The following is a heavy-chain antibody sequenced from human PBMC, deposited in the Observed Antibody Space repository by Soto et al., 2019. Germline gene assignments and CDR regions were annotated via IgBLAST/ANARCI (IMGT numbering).Heavy chain of an antibody. J-gene: IGHJ6*02. D-gene: IGHD3-10*01. CDR2: MNPNSGNT. Sequence: QVQLVQSGAEVKKPGASVKVSCKASGYTFTSYDINWVRQATGHGLEWMGWMNPNSGNTGYAQKFQGRVTMTRNNAISTANMELSSLRPEDTAVYYCARVNYYGSGSYYPTDVWVQGTTVTVSS. CDR3: ARVNYYGSGSYYPTDV. CDR1: GYTFTSYD. V-gene: IGHV1-8*01.